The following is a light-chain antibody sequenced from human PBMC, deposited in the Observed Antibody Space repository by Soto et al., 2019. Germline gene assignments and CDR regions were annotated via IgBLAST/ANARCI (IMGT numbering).Light chain of an antibody. CDR1: QSVSSS. CDR2: DAS. Sequence: EVVLTQSPATLSVSPGQRATLSCRASQSVSSSLAWYQHKPGQAPRLLIYDASTRATGIPARFSGSGSGTEFTLTISSLQSEDFAVYYCQQYNNWPRTFGRGTKVEFK. CDR3: QQYNNWPRT. J-gene: IGKJ1*01. V-gene: IGKV3-15*01.